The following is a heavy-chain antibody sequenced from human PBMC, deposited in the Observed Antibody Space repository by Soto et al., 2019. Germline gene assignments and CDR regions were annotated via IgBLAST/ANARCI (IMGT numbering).Heavy chain of an antibody. V-gene: IGHV1-18*01. Sequence: QVQLVQSGAEVKKPGASVKVSCKASGYTFTSYGISWVRQAPGQGLEWMGWISAYNGNTNYAQKLQGRVTMTTDTSTSTACMEVWSLRSDDTAVYYCARDRGAGSGYYDYYGMDVWGQGTTVTVSS. CDR1: GYTFTSYG. CDR2: ISAYNGNT. J-gene: IGHJ6*02. D-gene: IGHD3-10*01. CDR3: ARDRGAGSGYYDYYGMDV.